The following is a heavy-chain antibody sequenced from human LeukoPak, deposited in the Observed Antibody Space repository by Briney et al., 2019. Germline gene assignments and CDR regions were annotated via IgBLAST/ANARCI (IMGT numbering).Heavy chain of an antibody. V-gene: IGHV3-23*01. J-gene: IGHJ3*02. CDR3: ASSGYYQPDDAFDI. CDR2: ISGGGGST. D-gene: IGHD3-22*01. Sequence: GGSLRLSCAASGFAFSSYGMSWVRQAPGKGLEWVSAISGGGGSTYYADSVKGRFTISRDNSKNTLYLQMNSLRAEDTAVYYCASSGYYQPDDAFDIWGQGTMVTVSS. CDR1: GFAFSSYG.